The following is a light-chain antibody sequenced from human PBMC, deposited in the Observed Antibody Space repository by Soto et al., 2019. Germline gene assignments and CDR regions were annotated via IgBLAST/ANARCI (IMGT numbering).Light chain of an antibody. CDR1: QGISTY. V-gene: IGKV3D-11*01. Sequence: EILFTQSPATLSSFPGDRFTLSCTASQGISTYIAWYQQKPGHPPRLLMFDASRRATGIPPRFSGGGFGTQFTLTINNLEPDDFAVYYCQQRGESFGPGTRLEIK. CDR3: QQRGES. CDR2: DAS. J-gene: IGKJ5*01.